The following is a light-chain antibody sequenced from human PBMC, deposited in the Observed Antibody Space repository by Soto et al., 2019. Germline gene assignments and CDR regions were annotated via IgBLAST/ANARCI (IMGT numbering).Light chain of an antibody. V-gene: IGKV1-5*01. J-gene: IGKJ5*01. Sequence: DIQMTQSPSTLSASVGDRVTITCRASQSIDTALAWYQQKPGKAPNLLIYDASTLERGVPSRFSGTGSGTEFTLAINSLQPDDFATYYCQQYHRSSITFGQGTRLEIK. CDR2: DAS. CDR1: QSIDTA. CDR3: QQYHRSSIT.